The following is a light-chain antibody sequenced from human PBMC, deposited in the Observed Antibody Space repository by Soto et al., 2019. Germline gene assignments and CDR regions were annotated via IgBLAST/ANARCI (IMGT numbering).Light chain of an antibody. J-gene: IGLJ3*02. CDR1: SNDIGYYKY. Sequence: QSVLTQPASVSGSPGQSITISCTGGSNDIGYYKYVSWYQQHPGRAPKLMIYEVTNRPSGVSYRFSGSKSGNTASLTISGLRAEDEADYYCSSYTSSGTWVFGGGTKLT. CDR2: EVT. V-gene: IGLV2-14*01. CDR3: SSYTSSGTWV.